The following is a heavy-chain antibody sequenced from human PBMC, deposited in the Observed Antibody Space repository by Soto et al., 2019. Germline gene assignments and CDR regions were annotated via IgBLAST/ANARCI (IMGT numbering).Heavy chain of an antibody. CDR2: IIPILGGT. Sequence: QVQLVQSGAEVKKPGSSVNVSCKSSGGTFSSYTISWVRQAPGQGLEWMGRIIPILGGTNYAQKFQGRVTITADKPTSSSYLDLCSLSSEDTAVYYCARDRQVAVVTPPLDYYYDCMDASVQGTTVTVSS. J-gene: IGHJ6*02. CDR3: ARDRQVAVVTPPLDYYYDCMDA. V-gene: IGHV1-69*08. D-gene: IGHD2-15*01. CDR1: GGTFSSYT.